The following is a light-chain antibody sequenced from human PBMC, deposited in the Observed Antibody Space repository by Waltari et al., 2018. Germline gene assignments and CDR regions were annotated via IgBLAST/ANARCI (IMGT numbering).Light chain of an antibody. Sequence: DIQLTQSPSFLSASIGERVIITCRASQDITSSLTWYQLNPVKAPKLLIFHASTLQPGVPPRFIASGSRTDFTLTISSLQPEDFATYYCQQFYTYPLTFGGGTKVESK. J-gene: IGKJ4*01. CDR2: HAS. CDR3: QQFYTYPLT. V-gene: IGKV1-9*01. CDR1: QDITSS.